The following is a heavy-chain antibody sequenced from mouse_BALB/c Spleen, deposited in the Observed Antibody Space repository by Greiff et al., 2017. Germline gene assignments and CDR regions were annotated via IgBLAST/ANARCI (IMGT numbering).Heavy chain of an antibody. J-gene: IGHJ3*01. Sequence: VKLQESGPGLVAPSQSLSITCTVSGFSLTSYGVHWVRQPPGKGLEWLGMIWGDGSTDYNSALKSRLSISKDNSKSQVFLKMNSLQTDDTARYYCARDRDDSWFAYWGQGTLVTVSA. V-gene: IGHV2-6-7*01. D-gene: IGHD2-14*01. CDR2: IWGDGST. CDR3: ARDRDDSWFAY. CDR1: GFSLTSYG.